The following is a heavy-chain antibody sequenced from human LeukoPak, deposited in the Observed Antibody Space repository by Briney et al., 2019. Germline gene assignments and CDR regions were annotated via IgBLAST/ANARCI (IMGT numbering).Heavy chain of an antibody. J-gene: IGHJ4*02. CDR2: IYYSGST. Sequence: SETLSLTCTVSGGSVSTDSYYWSWIRQPPGKGLEWIGYIYYSGSTNYNPSLKSRVTISVDTSKNQFSLKLSSVTAADTAVYYCARGYSSSWYHYWGQGTLVTVSS. CDR1: GGSVSTDSYY. CDR3: ARGYSSSWYHY. V-gene: IGHV4-61*01. D-gene: IGHD6-13*01.